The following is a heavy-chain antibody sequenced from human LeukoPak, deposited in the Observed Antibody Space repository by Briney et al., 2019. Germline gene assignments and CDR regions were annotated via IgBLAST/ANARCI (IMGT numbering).Heavy chain of an antibody. V-gene: IGHV3-21*01. CDR2: ITTSSSYI. D-gene: IGHD2-21*02. Sequence: GGSLRLSCAASGFTFSSYSMNWVRQAPGKGLEWVSCITTSSSYIYYADSVKGRFTISRDNAKNSLYLQMNSLRAEDTAVYYCARDRVTAIQGYYYYYGMDVWGQGTTVTVSS. CDR1: GFTFSSYS. J-gene: IGHJ6*02. CDR3: ARDRVTAIQGYYYYYGMDV.